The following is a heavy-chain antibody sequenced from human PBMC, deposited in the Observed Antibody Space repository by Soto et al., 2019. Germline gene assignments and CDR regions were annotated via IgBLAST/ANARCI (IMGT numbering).Heavy chain of an antibody. D-gene: IGHD2-15*01. CDR1: GFTFSSYA. CDR2: ISGSGGST. Sequence: GGSLRLSCAASGFTFSSYAMSWVRQAPGKGLEWVLAISGSGGSTYYADSVKGRFTISRDNSKNTLYLQMNSLRAEDTAVYYCAKTARTPLIVVVAADTLFDYWGQGTLVTVSS. CDR3: AKTARTPLIVVVAADTLFDY. V-gene: IGHV3-23*01. J-gene: IGHJ4*02.